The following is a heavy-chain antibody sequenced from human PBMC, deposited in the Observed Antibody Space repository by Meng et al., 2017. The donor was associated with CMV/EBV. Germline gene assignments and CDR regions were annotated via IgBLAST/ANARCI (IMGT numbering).Heavy chain of an antibody. V-gene: IGHV4-61*02. CDR3: ASQSDGCGGDCIGPFQH. CDR2: LDTSGST. CDR1: GGSIRVGIYY. J-gene: IGHJ1*01. D-gene: IGHD2-21*02. Sequence: PRRGNPLQPLPLTSSCSGGSIRVGIYYWSWTRHPPGKILGWIALLDTSGSTNYNPSLKSRVTISVVTSKNQFSLKRSSVTAADTAVYYCASQSDGCGGDCIGPFQHWGQGTLVTVSS.